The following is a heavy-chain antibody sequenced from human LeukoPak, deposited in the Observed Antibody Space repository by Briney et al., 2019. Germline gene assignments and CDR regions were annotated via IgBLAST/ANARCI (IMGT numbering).Heavy chain of an antibody. V-gene: IGHV4-34*01. Sequence: SETLSLTCAVYGGSFSGYYWSGIRQPPGKGLEWIGEINHSGSTNYNQSLKSRVTISVDTSKNPFSLKLSSVTAAATAVYYCASSYYGSGSYPNWGQGTLVTVSS. J-gene: IGHJ4*02. CDR3: ASSYYGSGSYPN. CDR2: INHSGST. D-gene: IGHD3-10*01. CDR1: GGSFSGYY.